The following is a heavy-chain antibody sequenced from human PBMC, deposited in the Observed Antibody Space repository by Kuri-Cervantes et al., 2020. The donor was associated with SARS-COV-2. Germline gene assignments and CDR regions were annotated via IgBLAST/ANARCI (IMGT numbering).Heavy chain of an antibody. CDR2: ISSYSGNT. Sequence: ASVKVSCKASGYTFSFYGFSWVRQAPGQGLEWMGWISSYSGNTNYAQNLQGRVTMTTDTSTNTAYMELRSLRSDDTAVYYCARHDDYCNFALDYWGQGTLVTVSS. D-gene: IGHD4-11*01. J-gene: IGHJ4*02. V-gene: IGHV1-18*01. CDR1: GYTFSFYG. CDR3: ARHDDYCNFALDY.